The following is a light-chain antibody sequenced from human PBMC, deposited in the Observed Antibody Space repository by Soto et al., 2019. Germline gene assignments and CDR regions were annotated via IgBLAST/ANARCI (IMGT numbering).Light chain of an antibody. CDR1: GNDVGAYNY. J-gene: IGLJ1*01. CDR3: SSYTSSSTLSYV. V-gene: IGLV2-14*01. Sequence: QSALTQPRSVSGSPGQSVTISCTGTGNDVGAYNYVSWYQQHPGKAPKLMIYEVSNRPSGVSNRFSGSKSGNTASLTISGLQAEDEADYYCSSYTSSSTLSYVFGTGTKLTVL. CDR2: EVS.